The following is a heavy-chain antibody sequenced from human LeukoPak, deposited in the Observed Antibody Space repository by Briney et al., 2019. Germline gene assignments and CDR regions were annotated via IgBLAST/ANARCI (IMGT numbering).Heavy chain of an antibody. D-gene: IGHD1-26*01. V-gene: IGHV4-4*02. CDR2: IYHSGST. Sequence: PSETLSLTCAVSGGSISSSNWWSWVRQPPGKGLEWIGEIYHSGSTNYNPSPKSRVTISVDTSKNQFSLKLSSVTAADTAVYYCARHAFVGSYRPKEEGHIDYWGQGTLVTVSS. J-gene: IGHJ4*02. CDR3: ARHAFVGSYRPKEEGHIDY. CDR1: GGSISSSNW.